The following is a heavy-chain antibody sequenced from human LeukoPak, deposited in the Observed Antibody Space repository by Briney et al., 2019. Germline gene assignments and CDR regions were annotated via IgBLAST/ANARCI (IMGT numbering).Heavy chain of an antibody. CDR2: ISSSGSTI. D-gene: IGHD3-10*02. CDR3: AELDITMIGGV. J-gene: IGHJ6*04. Sequence: GGSLRLSCAASGFTFSSYEMNWVRQAPGKGLEWVSYISSSGSTIYYADSVKGRFTISRDNAKNSLYLQMNSLRAEDAAVYYCAELDITMIGGVWGKGTTVTISS. CDR1: GFTFSSYE. V-gene: IGHV3-48*03.